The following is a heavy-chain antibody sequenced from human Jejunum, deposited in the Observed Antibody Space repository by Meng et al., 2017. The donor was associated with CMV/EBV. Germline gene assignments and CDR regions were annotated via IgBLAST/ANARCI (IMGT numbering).Heavy chain of an antibody. CDR1: GFTVSSYA. CDR2: IYPVDSTT. V-gene: IGHV3-23*03. D-gene: IGHD4-11*01. CDR3: VKDPSTVAAAY. J-gene: IGHJ4*02. Sequence: ASGFTVSSYAMSWVRQAPGKGLEWVSVIYPVDSTTDYADSVKGRFTISRDNSKNTLYLQMNSLRAEDTAVYYCVKDPSTVAAAYWGQGTLVTVSS.